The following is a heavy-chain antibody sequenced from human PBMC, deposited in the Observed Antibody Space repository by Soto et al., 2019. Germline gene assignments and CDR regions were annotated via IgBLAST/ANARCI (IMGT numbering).Heavy chain of an antibody. CDR1: GFTVSSNY. D-gene: IGHD6-6*01. CDR3: AREIYSSSSLFNYYYYYMDV. V-gene: IGHV3-66*01. J-gene: IGHJ6*03. Sequence: GGSLRLSCAASGFTVSSNYMSWVRQAPGKGLEWVSVIYSGGSTYYADSVKGRFTISRDNSKNTLYLQMNSLRAEDTAVYYCAREIYSSSSLFNYYYYYMDVWGKGTTVTVSS. CDR2: IYSGGST.